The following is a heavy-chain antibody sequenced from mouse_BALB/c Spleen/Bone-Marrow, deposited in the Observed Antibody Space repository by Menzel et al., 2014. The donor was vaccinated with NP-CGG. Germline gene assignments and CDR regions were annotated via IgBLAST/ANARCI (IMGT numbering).Heavy chain of an antibody. CDR3: AIYYDSAMDY. CDR1: GYSITSSYY. D-gene: IGHD2-1*01. V-gene: IGHV3-6*02. CDR2: ISYDGSN. J-gene: IGHJ4*01. Sequence: VQLQQSGPGLVKPSQSLSLTCSVTGYSITSSYYWNWIRQFPGNKLEWMGYISYDGSNNYGPSLKNRISITRDTSKNQFFLKLNSVTTEDTATYYCAIYYDSAMDYWGQGTSVTVSS.